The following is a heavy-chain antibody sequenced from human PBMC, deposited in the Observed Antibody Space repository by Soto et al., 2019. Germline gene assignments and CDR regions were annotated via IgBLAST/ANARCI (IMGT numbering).Heavy chain of an antibody. J-gene: IGHJ4*02. Sequence: SETLSLTCTVSGDSMATGGHYYNWIRQAPGKGLEWIGYVYYSGATHYTPSLRARATISRDTSKNQFSLRLISVTAADTALYYCARDKDLQPTVWGFWGQGIQVTVSS. D-gene: IGHD3-16*01. CDR1: GDSMATGGHY. V-gene: IGHV4-31*03. CDR3: ARDKDLQPTVWGF. CDR2: VYYSGAT.